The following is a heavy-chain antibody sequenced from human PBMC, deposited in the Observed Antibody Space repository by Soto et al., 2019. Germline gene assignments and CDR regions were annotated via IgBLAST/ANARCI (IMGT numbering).Heavy chain of an antibody. D-gene: IGHD3-3*01. V-gene: IGHV2-5*02. Sequence: QITLNESGPTQVKPRQTLTLTCTFSGFSLTTSGVGVGWIRQSPGKAPEWLALIYWDDDKRYSPSLKSRLTITKDTSNNQVVLTMADLGPADTATYYCAHRVLRTVFGLVTTTAIYFDFWGQGTPVAVSS. CDR2: IYWDDDK. CDR3: AHRVLRTVFGLVTTTAIYFDF. J-gene: IGHJ4*02. CDR1: GFSLTTSGVG.